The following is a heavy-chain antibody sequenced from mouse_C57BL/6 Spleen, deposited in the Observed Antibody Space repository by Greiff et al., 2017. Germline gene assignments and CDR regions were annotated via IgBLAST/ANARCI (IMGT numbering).Heavy chain of an antibody. D-gene: IGHD2-2*01. CDR2: IDPETGGT. CDR3: TRWLSDD. CDR1: GYTFTDYE. J-gene: IGHJ2*01. Sequence: QVQLQQSGAELVRPGASVTLSCKASGYTFTDYEMHWVKQTPVHGLEWIGAIDPETGGTAYNQKFKGKAILTADKSTSTAYMELRSLTSEDSAVYYCTRWLSDDWGQGTTLTVSS. V-gene: IGHV1-15*01.